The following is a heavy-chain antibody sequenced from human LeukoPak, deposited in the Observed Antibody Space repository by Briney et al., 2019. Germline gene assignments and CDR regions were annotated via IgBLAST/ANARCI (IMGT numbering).Heavy chain of an antibody. CDR3: ARDLMVRGVRNNWFDP. CDR1: GGTFSSYA. CDR2: IIPIFGTA. V-gene: IGHV1-69*05. Sequence: SVKVSCKPSGGTFSSYAISGVRQAPGQGHEWMGGIIPIFGTANYAQKFQGRVTITTDESTSTAYMELSSLRSEDTAVYYCARDLMVRGVRNNWFDPWGQGTLVTVSS. D-gene: IGHD3-10*01. J-gene: IGHJ5*02.